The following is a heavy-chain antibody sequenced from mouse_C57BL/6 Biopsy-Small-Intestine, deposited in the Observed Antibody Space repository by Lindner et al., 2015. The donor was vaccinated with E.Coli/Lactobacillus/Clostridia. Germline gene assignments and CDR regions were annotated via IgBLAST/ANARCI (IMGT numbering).Heavy chain of an antibody. CDR1: GYTFTGYY. Sequence: SVKVSCKASGYTFTGYYLDWFRQAPGHGLEWVGRINPHSGGTNYAQKFQGRVTMTRNSFMSTAYMELSSLRSEDTAVYYCARGIAARLGHYYGLDVWGQGSTVTVSS. CDR3: ARGIAARLGHYYGLDV. D-gene: IGHD1-1*01. V-gene: IGHV1-18*01. J-gene: IGHJ1*01. CDR2: INPHSGGT.